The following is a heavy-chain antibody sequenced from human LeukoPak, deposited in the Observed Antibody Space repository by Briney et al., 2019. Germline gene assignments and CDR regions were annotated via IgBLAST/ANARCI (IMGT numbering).Heavy chain of an antibody. D-gene: IGHD6-19*01. CDR3: AKDLYEGIAVAAAYFDY. CDR2: ISGSGGST. J-gene: IGHJ4*02. V-gene: IGHV3-23*01. CDR1: GFTFSSHG. Sequence: GETLRLSCAASGFTFSSHGMNWVRQAPGKGLGWVSGISGSGGSTYYADSVKGRFTISRDNSKNTLYLQMNSLRAEDTAVYYCAKDLYEGIAVAAAYFDYWGQGTLVTVSS.